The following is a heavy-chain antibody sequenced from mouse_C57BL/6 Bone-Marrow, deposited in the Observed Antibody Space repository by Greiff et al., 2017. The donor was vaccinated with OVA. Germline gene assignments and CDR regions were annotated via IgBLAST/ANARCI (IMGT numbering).Heavy chain of an antibody. CDR1: GYTFTSYW. CDR3: AREGYFDV. CDR2: IDPSDSYT. J-gene: IGHJ1*03. Sequence: VQLQQPGAELVMPGASVKLSCKASGYTFTSYWMHWVKQRPGQGLEWIGDIDPSDSYTNYNQKFKGKSTLTVDKSSSTAYMQLSSLTSEDSAVYYCAREGYFDVWGTGTTVTVSS. V-gene: IGHV1-69*01.